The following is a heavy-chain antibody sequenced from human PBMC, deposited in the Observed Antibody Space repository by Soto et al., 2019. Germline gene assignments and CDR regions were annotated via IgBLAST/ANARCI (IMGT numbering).Heavy chain of an antibody. V-gene: IGHV1-69*12. CDR1: GGTFSSYV. Sequence: QVQLVQSGAEVKKPGSSVKVSCKASGGTFSSYVISWVRQAPGQGVEWMGGIIPIFGTANYAQKFQGRVTITADESTSTAYMELSSLRSEDTAVYYCARVCAYCSGGSCYSCESDYWGQGTLVTVSS. CDR2: IIPIFGTA. D-gene: IGHD2-15*01. CDR3: ARVCAYCSGGSCYSCESDY. J-gene: IGHJ4*02.